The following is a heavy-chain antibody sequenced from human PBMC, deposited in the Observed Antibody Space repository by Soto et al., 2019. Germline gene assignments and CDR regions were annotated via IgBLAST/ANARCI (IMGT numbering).Heavy chain of an antibody. V-gene: IGHV3-11*01. CDR2: ISTSGSTI. CDR1: GVTFSDYY. D-gene: IGHD2-2*01. CDR3: ASPYWGSAGCTD. Sequence: NPGGSLRLSCAASGVTFSDYYMGWFRQSPGKGLEWVSYISTSGSTIYYADSVKGRFTISRDNAKNSLYLQMNSLGAEDTAVYYCASPYWGSAGCTDWGQETLVTVSS. J-gene: IGHJ4*02.